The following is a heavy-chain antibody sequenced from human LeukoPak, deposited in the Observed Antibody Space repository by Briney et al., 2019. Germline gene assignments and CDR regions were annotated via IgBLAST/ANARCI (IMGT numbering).Heavy chain of an antibody. D-gene: IGHD3-22*01. J-gene: IGHJ4*02. CDR3: ARGPYYYDSYGTSSALDVDY. V-gene: IGHV4-61*02. CDR2: IYTSGST. CDR1: GGSISSGSYY. Sequence: SETLSLTCTVSGGSISSGSYYWSWIRQPAGKGLEWIGRIYTSGSTNYNPSLKSRVTISVDTSKNQFSLKLSSVTAADTAVYYCARGPYYYDSYGTSSALDVDYWGQGTLVTVSS.